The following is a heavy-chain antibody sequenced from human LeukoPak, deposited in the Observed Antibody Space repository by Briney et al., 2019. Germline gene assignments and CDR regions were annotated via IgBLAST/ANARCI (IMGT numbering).Heavy chain of an antibody. D-gene: IGHD1-20*01. Sequence: GGSLRLSCAASGFSFKDYYFSWIRQAPGKGLEWVSFINVNGGAMYYADFVKGRFTISRDNAKNSLYLQMNSLRAEDTAVYYCASGARSMTGYLSGLYWGQGTLVTVSS. V-gene: IGHV3-11*01. CDR2: INVNGGAM. J-gene: IGHJ4*02. CDR1: GFSFKDYY. CDR3: ASGARSMTGYLSGLY.